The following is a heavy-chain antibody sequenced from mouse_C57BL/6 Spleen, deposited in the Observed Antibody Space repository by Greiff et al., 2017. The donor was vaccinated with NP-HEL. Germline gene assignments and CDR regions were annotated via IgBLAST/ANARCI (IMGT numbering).Heavy chain of an antibody. CDR2: IRYDGST. CDR1: GYSITSGYY. J-gene: IGHJ2*01. V-gene: IGHV3-6*01. Sequence: ESGPGLVKPSQSLSLTCSVTGYSITSGYYWNWIRQFPGNQLEWMGYIRYDGSTNYNPSLKNRLSLTRDTSKNQFFLKLNSLTTEDTATDYCAATVPHFDYWGQGTTLTVSS. CDR3: AATVPHFDY. D-gene: IGHD1-1*01.